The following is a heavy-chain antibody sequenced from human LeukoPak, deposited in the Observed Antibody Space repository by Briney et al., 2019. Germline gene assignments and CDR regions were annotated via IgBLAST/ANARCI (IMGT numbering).Heavy chain of an antibody. CDR2: ISSSSSYI. D-gene: IGHD4-17*01. CDR1: GFTFSSYS. Sequence: GGSLRLSCAASGFTFSSYSMNWVRQAPGKGLEWVSSISSSSSYIYYADSVKGRFTISRDNAKNSLYLQMNSLRAEDTAVYYCAKDEYGDHHSRFPDYWGQGTLVTVSS. V-gene: IGHV3-21*01. J-gene: IGHJ4*02. CDR3: AKDEYGDHHSRFPDY.